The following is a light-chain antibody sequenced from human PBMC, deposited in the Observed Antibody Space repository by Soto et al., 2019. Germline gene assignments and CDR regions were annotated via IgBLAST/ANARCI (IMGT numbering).Light chain of an antibody. Sequence: DIQMTQSPATVSAYVGDRVTITCRASQTISSWLAWYQQKPGKAPKLLIYGASSLQSGVPSRFSGSGSGTDFTLTISSLQPEDFGTYYCQQSFSTPRTFGQGTKVDIK. CDR3: QQSFSTPRT. J-gene: IGKJ1*01. CDR2: GAS. CDR1: QTISSW. V-gene: IGKV1-39*01.